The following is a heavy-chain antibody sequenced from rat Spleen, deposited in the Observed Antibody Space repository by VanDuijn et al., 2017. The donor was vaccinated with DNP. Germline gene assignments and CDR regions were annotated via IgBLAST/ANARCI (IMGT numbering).Heavy chain of an antibody. J-gene: IGHJ2*01. CDR3: TTDYYSSYLYPYYFDY. Sequence: EVQLVESGGGLVQPGKSLKLSCAASGFTFSNYGMAWVRQAPTKGLEWVASITHGGDSTHYRDSVKGRFTISRDNAESTLYLQMDSLRSEDTATYYCTTDYYSSYLYPYYFDYWGQGVMITVSS. CDR1: GFTFSNYG. V-gene: IGHV5-27*01. D-gene: IGHD1-2*01. CDR2: ITHGGDST.